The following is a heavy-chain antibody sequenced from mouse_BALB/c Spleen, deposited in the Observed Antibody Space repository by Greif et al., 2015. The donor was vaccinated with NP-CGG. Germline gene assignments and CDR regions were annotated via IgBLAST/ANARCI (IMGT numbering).Heavy chain of an antibody. J-gene: IGHJ1*01. CDR1: GFTFSSFG. V-gene: IGHV5-17*02. Sequence: EVQGVESGGGLVQPGGSRKLSCAASGFTFSSFGMHWVRQAPEKGLEWVAYISSGSSTIYYADTVKGRFTISRDNPKNTLFLQMTSLRSEDTAMYYYASSDGYYGYFDVWGAGTTVTVSS. D-gene: IGHD2-3*01. CDR2: ISSGSSTI. CDR3: ASSDGYYGYFDV.